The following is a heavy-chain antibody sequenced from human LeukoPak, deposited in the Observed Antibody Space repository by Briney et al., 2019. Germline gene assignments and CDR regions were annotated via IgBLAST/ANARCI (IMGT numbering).Heavy chain of an antibody. CDR3: AKDPGAVAGTEPIDY. CDR2: ISGSGGST. V-gene: IGHV3-23*01. J-gene: IGHJ4*02. Sequence: GGSLRLSCAASGFSFTTYAMSWVRQAPGKGLEWVSAISGSGGSTYYADSVKGRFTISRDNSKNTLYLQMNSLRAEDTAVYYCAKDPGAVAGTEPIDYWGQGTLVTVSS. CDR1: GFSFTTYA. D-gene: IGHD6-19*01.